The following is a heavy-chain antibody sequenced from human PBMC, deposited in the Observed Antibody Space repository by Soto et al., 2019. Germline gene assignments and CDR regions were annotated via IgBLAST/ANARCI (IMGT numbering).Heavy chain of an antibody. J-gene: IGHJ4*02. Sequence: QITMKEAGPTLVKPIQTLTLTCSFSGFSPITSGVGVGWIRQPPGKALEWLALIYWDDDKGYSTSLKSRLTTTKDTSRNQVVLTMTNMDPADTATYYCAHTMAPRIFDYWGQGTLVTVSS. CDR2: IYWDDDK. CDR3: AHTMAPRIFDY. CDR1: GFSPITSGVG. V-gene: IGHV2-5*02.